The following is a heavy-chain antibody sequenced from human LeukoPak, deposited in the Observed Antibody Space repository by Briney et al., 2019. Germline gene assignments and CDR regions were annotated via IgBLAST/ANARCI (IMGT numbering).Heavy chain of an antibody. CDR2: IIPIFGTA. CDR1: GGTFSSYA. D-gene: IGHD2-15*01. J-gene: IGHJ5*02. Sequence: AASVEVSCKASGGTFSSYAISWVRQAPGQGLEWMGGIIPIFGTANYAQKFQGRVTITTDESTSTAYMELSSLRSEDTAVYYCAVCSGGSRYRSWFDPWGQGTLVTVSS. V-gene: IGHV1-69*05. CDR3: AVCSGGSRYRSWFDP.